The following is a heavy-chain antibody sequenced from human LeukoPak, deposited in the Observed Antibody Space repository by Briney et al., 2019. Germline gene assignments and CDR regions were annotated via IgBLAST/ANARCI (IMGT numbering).Heavy chain of an antibody. J-gene: IGHJ4*02. D-gene: IGHD4-23*01. V-gene: IGHV4-39*01. CDR1: GGSISSSSYY. Sequence: SETLSLTCTVSGGSISSSSYYWGWIRQPPGKGLEWIGSIYYSGSTYYNPSLKSRVTISVDTSKNQFSLKLSSVTAADTAVYYCATRLRWPYFDYWGQGTLVTVSS. CDR3: ATRLRWPYFDY. CDR2: IYYSGST.